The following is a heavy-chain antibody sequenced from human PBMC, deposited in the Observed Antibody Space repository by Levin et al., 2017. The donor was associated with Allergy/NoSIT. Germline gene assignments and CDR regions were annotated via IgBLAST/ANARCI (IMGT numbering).Heavy chain of an antibody. CDR2: ISGSGGST. V-gene: IGHV3-23*01. CDR1: GFTFSSYA. J-gene: IGHJ3*02. Sequence: LSLTCAASGFTFSSYAMSWVRQAPGKGLEWASSISGSGGSTYYADSVKGRFTISRDNSKNTLHLQMNSLRAEDTAVYYCAKGGVYYYASGSPDHDPFDIWGQGTMVTVSS. CDR3: AKGGVYYYASGSPDHDPFDI. D-gene: IGHD3-10*01.